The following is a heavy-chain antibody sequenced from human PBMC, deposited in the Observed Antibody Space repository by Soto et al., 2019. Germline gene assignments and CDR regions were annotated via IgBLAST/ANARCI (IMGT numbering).Heavy chain of an antibody. CDR2: ISGSGGST. V-gene: IGHV3-23*01. CDR3: AKIYGDYSYYYYYMDV. CDR1: GFTFSSHA. D-gene: IGHD4-17*01. J-gene: IGHJ6*03. Sequence: PGGSLRLSCAASGFTFSSHAMSWVRQAPGKGLEWVSAISGSGGSTYYADSVKGRFTISRDNSKNTLYLQMNSLRAEDTAVYYCAKIYGDYSYYYYYMDVWGKGTTVTVSS.